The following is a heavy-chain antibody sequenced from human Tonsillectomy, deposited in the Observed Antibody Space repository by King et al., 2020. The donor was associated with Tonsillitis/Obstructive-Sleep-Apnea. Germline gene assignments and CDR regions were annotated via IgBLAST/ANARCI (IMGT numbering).Heavy chain of an antibody. CDR3: ARGNYEGSGYPDY. CDR2: IWYDGGNK. CDR1: GFTFSSYG. V-gene: IGHV3-33*01. J-gene: IGHJ4*02. D-gene: IGHD3-22*01. Sequence: VQLVESGGGVVQPGMSLRLSCAASGFTFSSYGMHWLRQAPGKGLEWVAVIWYDGGNKYYADSVKGRFTISRDNSKNTWYLQMNSLRAEDTAVYYCARGNYEGSGYPDYWGQGTLVTVSS.